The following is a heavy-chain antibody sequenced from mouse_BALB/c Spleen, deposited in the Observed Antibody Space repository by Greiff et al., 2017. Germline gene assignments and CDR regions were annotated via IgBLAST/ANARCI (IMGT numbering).Heavy chain of an antibody. CDR1: GFSLTDYG. CDR3: AKHPLTTVVGDYYAMDY. J-gene: IGHJ4*01. CDR2: IWGGGST. V-gene: IGHV2-6-5*01. D-gene: IGHD1-1*01. Sequence: QVQLQQSGPGLVAPSQSLSITCTVSGFSLTDYGVSWIRQPPGKGLEWLGVIWGGGSTYYNSALKSRLSISKDNSKSQVFLKMNSLQTDDTAMYYCAKHPLTTVVGDYYAMDYWGQGTSVTVSS.